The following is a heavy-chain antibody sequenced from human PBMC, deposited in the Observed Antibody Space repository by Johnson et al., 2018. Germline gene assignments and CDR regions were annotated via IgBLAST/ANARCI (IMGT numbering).Heavy chain of an antibody. CDR1: GFTFSAYS. CDR3: AGDMDP. J-gene: IGHJ5*02. D-gene: IGHD2-2*03. Sequence: VQLVESGGGLVQPGESLRLSCGASGFTFSAYSMNWVRQAPGKGLDWILYISPDSRAIFYANSVKARFTISRDHAKNLLSLPMHSLRADDTAVYYCAGDMDPWGQGTLVTVSS. CDR2: ISPDSRAI. V-gene: IGHV3-48*01.